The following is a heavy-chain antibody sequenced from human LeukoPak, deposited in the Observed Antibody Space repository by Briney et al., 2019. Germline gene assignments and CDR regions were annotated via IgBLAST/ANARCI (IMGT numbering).Heavy chain of an antibody. CDR3: ARGYGDQGY. CDR2: INSDGSST. D-gene: IGHD3-10*01. J-gene: IGHJ4*02. V-gene: IGHV3-74*01. Sequence: GGSLRVSCAASGFTFSSYAMSWVRQAPGKGLEWVSRINSDGSSTSYADSVMGRFTISRDNAKNTLYLQMNSLRAEDTAVYYCARGYGDQGYWGQGTLVTVSS. CDR1: GFTFSSYA.